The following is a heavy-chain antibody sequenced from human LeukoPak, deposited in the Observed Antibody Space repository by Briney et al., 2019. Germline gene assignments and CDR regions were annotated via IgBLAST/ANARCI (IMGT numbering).Heavy chain of an antibody. CDR1: GFTFSSYW. J-gene: IGHJ6*03. CDR3: ARDITGSNYNTNYYYYYMDV. V-gene: IGHV3-7*01. Sequence: QPGGSLRLSWAASGFTFSSYWMSWVRQAPGKGLEWVANIKQDGSEKYYVDSVKGRFTISRDNAKNSLYLQMNSLRAEDTAVYYCARDITGSNYNTNYYYYYMDVWGKGTTVTVSS. D-gene: IGHD4-11*01. CDR2: IKQDGSEK.